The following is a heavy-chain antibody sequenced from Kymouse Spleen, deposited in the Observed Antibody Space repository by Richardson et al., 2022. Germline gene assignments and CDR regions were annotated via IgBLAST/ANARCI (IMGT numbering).Heavy chain of an antibody. CDR2: IKSKTDGGTT. D-gene: IGHD1-1*01,IGHD1-20*01,IGHD1-7*01. Sequence: EVQLVESGGGLVKPGGSLRLSCAASGFTFSNAWMSWVRQAPGKGLEWVGRIKSKTDGGTTDYAAPVKGRFTISRDDSKNTLYLQMNSLKTEDTAVYYCTGNWNYYGMDVWGQGTTVTVSS. CDR3: TGNWNYYGMDV. J-gene: IGHJ6*02. CDR1: GFTFSNAW. V-gene: IGHV3-15*01.